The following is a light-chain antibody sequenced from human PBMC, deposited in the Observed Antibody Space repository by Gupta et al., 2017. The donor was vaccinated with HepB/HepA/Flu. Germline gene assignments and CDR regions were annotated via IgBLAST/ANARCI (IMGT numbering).Light chain of an antibody. J-gene: IGLJ1*01. Sequence: SYDLRQQPSVSVSPGQTVSIPCSGDKLEDQYVSRFQQRPGQPPGLVIFKAIKLPSEFPDRFSGSNSGNTATRTSSGAQARDEADYFCQAWDGSAAVFGAGTKVTVL. CDR3: QAWDGSAAV. V-gene: IGLV3-1*01. CDR2: KAI. CDR1: KLEDQY.